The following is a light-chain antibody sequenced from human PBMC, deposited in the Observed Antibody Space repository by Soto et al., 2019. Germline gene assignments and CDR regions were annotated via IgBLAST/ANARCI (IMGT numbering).Light chain of an antibody. J-gene: IGLJ1*01. V-gene: IGLV2-14*01. Sequence: QYALTQPASVSGSPGQSITISCTGTSSDVGYYNYVSWYQQHPGKAPKLMIYDVSNRPSGVSNRFSGSKSGNTASLTISGLQAEDDADYYCSSYRSASTLFVFGSGTKLTVL. CDR1: SSDVGYYNY. CDR3: SSYRSASTLFV. CDR2: DVS.